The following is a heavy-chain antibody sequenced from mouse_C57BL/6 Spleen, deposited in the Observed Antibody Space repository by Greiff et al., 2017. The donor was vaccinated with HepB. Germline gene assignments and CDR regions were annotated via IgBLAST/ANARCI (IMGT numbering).Heavy chain of an antibody. J-gene: IGHJ2*01. D-gene: IGHD1-1*01. CDR3: ASVDYGSSSLYYFDY. CDR1: GFTFSDYG. V-gene: IGHV5-17*01. CDR2: ISSGSSTI. Sequence: EVKLVESGGGLVKPGGSLKLSCAASGFTFSDYGMHWVRQAPEKGLEWVAYISSGSSTIYYADTVKGRFTISRDNAKNTLFLQMTSRRAEDTAMYYCASVDYGSSSLYYFDYWGQGTTLTVSS.